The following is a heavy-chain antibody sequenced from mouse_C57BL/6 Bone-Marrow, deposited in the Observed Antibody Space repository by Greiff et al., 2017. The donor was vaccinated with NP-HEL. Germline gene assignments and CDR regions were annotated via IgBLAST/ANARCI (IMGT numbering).Heavy chain of an antibody. Sequence: LVKPGASVKLSCKASGYTFTEYTIHWVKQRSGQGLEWIGWFYPGSGSIKYNEKFKDKATLTAGKSTSTVYMELSRLTAEDAAVYFCARHEYYGSSYWYFDVWGTGTTATVSS. CDR1: GYTFTEYT. CDR2: FYPGSGSI. V-gene: IGHV1-62-2*01. J-gene: IGHJ1*03. D-gene: IGHD1-1*01. CDR3: ARHEYYGSSYWYFDV.